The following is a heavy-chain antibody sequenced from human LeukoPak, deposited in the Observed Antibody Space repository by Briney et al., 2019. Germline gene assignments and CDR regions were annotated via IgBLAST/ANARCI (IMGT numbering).Heavy chain of an antibody. Sequence: PGGSLRLSCAASGFTFSSYAMSWVRQAPGKGLEWVSAISGSGGSTYYADSVKGRFTISRDNSKNTLYLQMNSLTPEDTAVYYCAKSNDYQYYFDYWGQGTLVTVSS. V-gene: IGHV3-23*01. D-gene: IGHD4-11*01. CDR2: ISGSGGST. CDR1: GFTFSSYA. J-gene: IGHJ4*02. CDR3: AKSNDYQYYFDY.